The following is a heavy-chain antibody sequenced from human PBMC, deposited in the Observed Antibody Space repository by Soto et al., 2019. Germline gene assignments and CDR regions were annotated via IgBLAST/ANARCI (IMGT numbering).Heavy chain of an antibody. CDR2: IYYRSKWYD. CDR1: GDSVSSNRAA. CDR3: AREGVARTDYGGSIDY. D-gene: IGHD4-17*01. V-gene: IGHV6-1*01. J-gene: IGHJ4*02. Sequence: QVQLQQSGPGLVKPSQTLSLTCAISGDSVSSNRAAWNWIRQSPSRGLEWLGRIYYRSKWYDDFAVSVKSRIAISPDTSKNHFSLQLNSVTPEDTAVYYCAREGVARTDYGGSIDYWGQGTLVTVSS.